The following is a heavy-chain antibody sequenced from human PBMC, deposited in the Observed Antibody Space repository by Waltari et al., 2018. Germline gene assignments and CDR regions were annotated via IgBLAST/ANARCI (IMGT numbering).Heavy chain of an antibody. Sequence: QVQLVQSGAEVKKPGASVQVSCKASGYTITSYDIQWARQATGQGLEWMGWINPNSANTGFAQKFQGRVTMTRNTSISTAYIELSSLRSEDTAVYYCARDHGTVADMSYYYYGMDVWGQGTTVTVSS. CDR3: ARDHGTVADMSYYYYGMDV. CDR2: INPNSANT. J-gene: IGHJ6*02. V-gene: IGHV1-8*01. D-gene: IGHD6-19*01. CDR1: GYTITSYD.